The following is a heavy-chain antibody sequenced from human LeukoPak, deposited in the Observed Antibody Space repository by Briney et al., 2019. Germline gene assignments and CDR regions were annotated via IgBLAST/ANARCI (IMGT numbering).Heavy chain of an antibody. CDR1: GFTFGSYA. V-gene: IGHV3-23*01. CDR3: AKAGPYYFDY. J-gene: IGHJ4*02. CDR2: IRGSTTTI. Sequence: GGSLRLSCAASGFTFGSYAMSWVRQAPGKGLEWVSAIRGSTTTIYYAASVKGRFTISRDNSKNTVYLQMNSLRAEDTAVYYCAKAGPYYFDYWGQGTLVTVSS.